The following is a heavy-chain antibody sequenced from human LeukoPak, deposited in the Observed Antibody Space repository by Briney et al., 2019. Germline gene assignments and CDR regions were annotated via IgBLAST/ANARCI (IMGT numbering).Heavy chain of an antibody. CDR1: GYTFTGYY. D-gene: IGHD6-19*01. Sequence: ASVKVSCKPFGYTFTGYYLHWVRQAPGHAPEWMGWINPNTGATLYAQNFQGRVTLSRDTSINTAYMDLSSLRSDDTAVYYCARDRVGSGWPRPFYFEFWGQGTLVTVSS. CDR3: ARDRVGSGWPRPFYFEF. J-gene: IGHJ4*02. V-gene: IGHV1-2*02. CDR2: INPNTGAT.